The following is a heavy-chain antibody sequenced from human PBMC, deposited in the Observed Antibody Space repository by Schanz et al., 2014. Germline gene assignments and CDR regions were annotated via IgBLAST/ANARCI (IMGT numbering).Heavy chain of an antibody. V-gene: IGHV1-18*01. D-gene: IGHD3-3*01. CDR3: ARDRRFFDRDDLYYFDS. Sequence: QVQLVQSGAEVKKPGASVKVSCKASEYSFTSYSMHWVRQAPGQGLEWMGWISVYNHNKEYDQKFQGRVTMTTDTSTSTAYMALTDLRSDDTAVYYCARDRRFFDRDDLYYFDSWGQGTLVNVSS. CDR1: EYSFTSYS. J-gene: IGHJ4*02. CDR2: ISVYNHNK.